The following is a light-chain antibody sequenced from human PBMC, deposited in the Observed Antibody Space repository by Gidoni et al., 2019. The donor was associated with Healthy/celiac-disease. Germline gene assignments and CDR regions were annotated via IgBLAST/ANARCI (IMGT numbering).Light chain of an antibody. CDR3: QQYNNWPLT. J-gene: IGKJ4*01. CDR2: GAT. Sequence: EIVMTQSPATLSVSTGERATLSCRASQSVSSNLAWYQQKPGQAPRLLIYGATTRASGIPASFIGSWSGTSFTLTISRLQSEDFAVYYFQQYNNWPLTFGGGTKVEIK. CDR1: QSVSSN. V-gene: IGKV3-15*01.